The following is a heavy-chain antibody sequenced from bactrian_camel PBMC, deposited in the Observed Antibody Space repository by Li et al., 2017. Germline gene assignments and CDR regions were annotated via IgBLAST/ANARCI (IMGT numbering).Heavy chain of an antibody. D-gene: IGHD3*01. J-gene: IGHJ4*01. CDR2: VDGYGDT. V-gene: IGHV3S6*01. CDR3: AADSPTARADVRTLYAMY. Sequence: HVQLVESGGGSVQAGGSLRLSCEASGYLGSGYCMAWFRHVPGKEREGVAGVDGYGDTEYANSTKGRFTISKANAKDTLYLQMNNLKPEDTAVYYCAADSPTARADVRTLYAMYLGQGTQVTVS. CDR1: GYLGSGYC.